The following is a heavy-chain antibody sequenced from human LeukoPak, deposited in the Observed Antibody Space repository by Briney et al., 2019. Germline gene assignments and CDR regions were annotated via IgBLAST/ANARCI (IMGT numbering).Heavy chain of an antibody. CDR1: GYTLTGYY. D-gene: IGHD3-22*01. CDR3: ARGLDYYDSSGYPYFDY. V-gene: IGHV1-2*02. J-gene: IGHJ4*02. Sequence: ASVKVSCKASGYTLTGYYMHWVRQAPGQGLEWMGWINPNSGGTNYAQKFQGRVTMTRDTSISTAYMELSRLRSDDTAVYYCARGLDYYDSSGYPYFDYWGQGTLVTVSS. CDR2: INPNSGGT.